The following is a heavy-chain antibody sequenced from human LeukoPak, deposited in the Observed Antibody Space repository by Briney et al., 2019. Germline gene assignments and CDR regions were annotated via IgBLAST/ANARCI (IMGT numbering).Heavy chain of an antibody. D-gene: IGHD3-10*01. V-gene: IGHV3-74*01. CDR3: ARDRYNSGIVDY. CDR1: GFTFSSSW. J-gene: IGHJ4*02. CDR2: INSDGSTT. Sequence: PGGSLRLSCAASGFTFSSSWMHWVRQAPGKGLVWVSRINSDGSTTNYADSVKGRFTISRDNAKNTLYLQMNSLRAEDTAVYYCARDRYNSGIVDYWSQGTLVTVSS.